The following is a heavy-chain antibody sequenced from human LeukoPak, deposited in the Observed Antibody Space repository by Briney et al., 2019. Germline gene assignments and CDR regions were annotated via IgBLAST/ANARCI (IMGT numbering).Heavy chain of an antibody. V-gene: IGHV5-51*01. CDR1: GYSFTSYW. CDR2: IYPGDSDT. Sequence: GESLKVSCKGSGYSFTSYWIGWVRQMPGKGLEWMGIIYPGDSDTRYSPSFQGQVTISADKSISTAYLQWSSLKASDTAMYYCARAYYDILTGYRDWGQGTLVTVSS. J-gene: IGHJ4*02. CDR3: ARAYYDILTGYRD. D-gene: IGHD3-9*01.